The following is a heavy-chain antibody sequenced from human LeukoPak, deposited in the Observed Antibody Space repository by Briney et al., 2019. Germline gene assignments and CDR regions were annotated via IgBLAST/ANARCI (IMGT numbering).Heavy chain of an antibody. CDR1: GFTFSSYA. D-gene: IGHD3-9*01. CDR3: ARDLRDYDILTGLDY. V-gene: IGHV3-30*04. J-gene: IGHJ4*02. Sequence: GSLRLSCAASGFTFSSYAMHWVRQAPGKGLEWVAVISYDGSNKYYADSVKGRFTISRDNSKNTLYLQMNSLRAEDTAVYYCARDLRDYDILTGLDYWGQGTLVTVSS. CDR2: ISYDGSNK.